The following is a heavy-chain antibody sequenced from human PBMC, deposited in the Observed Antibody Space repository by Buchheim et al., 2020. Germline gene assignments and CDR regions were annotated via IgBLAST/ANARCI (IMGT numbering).Heavy chain of an antibody. D-gene: IGHD3-22*01. CDR3: AKELSSSGYYSYFDY. Sequence: VLLVESGGGVVQPGRSLRLSCAASGFTFSSFGMHWVRQAPGKGLEWVAVISTDGRAKYYADPVKGRFTISRDNTKNTLYLQMDSLRAEDTAVYYCAKELSSSGYYSYFDYWGQGTL. CDR1: GFTFSSFG. V-gene: IGHV3-30*18. J-gene: IGHJ4*02. CDR2: ISTDGRAK.